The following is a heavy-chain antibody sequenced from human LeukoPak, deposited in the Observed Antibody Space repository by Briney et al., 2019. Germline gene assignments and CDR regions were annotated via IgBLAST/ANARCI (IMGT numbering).Heavy chain of an antibody. J-gene: IGHJ4*02. Sequence: ASVKVSCKASGYTFTGYYMHWVRQAPGQGLEWMGWINPNSGDTNFAQKFQGRVTMTRDTSIRTAYLELSGLRSDDTAVYYCAKNPYEYYFDYWGQGTLVTVSS. V-gene: IGHV1-2*02. CDR1: GYTFTGYY. CDR2: INPNSGDT. CDR3: AKNPYEYYFDY. D-gene: IGHD5-12*01.